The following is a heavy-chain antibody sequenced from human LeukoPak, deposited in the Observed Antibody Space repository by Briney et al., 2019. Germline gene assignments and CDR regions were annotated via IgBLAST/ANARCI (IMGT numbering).Heavy chain of an antibody. Sequence: ASVKVSCKASGYTFTSYGITWVRQAPGQGLEWMGWISAYNGNTNYAQNLQGRVTMTTDTSTSTAYMELRSLKSDDTAVYYCARHRQWLVSDYDAFDIWGHGTTITVSS. V-gene: IGHV1-18*01. D-gene: IGHD6-19*01. CDR2: ISAYNGNT. CDR3: ARHRQWLVSDYDAFDI. CDR1: GYTFTSYG. J-gene: IGHJ3*02.